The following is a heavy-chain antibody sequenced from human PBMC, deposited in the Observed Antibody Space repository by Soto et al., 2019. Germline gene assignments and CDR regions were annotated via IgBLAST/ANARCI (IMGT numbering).Heavy chain of an antibody. V-gene: IGHV1-46*01. CDR1: GYRFATYY. J-gene: IGHJ6*02. CDR3: ARDRPTTWFRTGMDV. Sequence: ASVKVSCKASGYRFATYYMHWVRQAPGQGLEWMGIINPVDSGTTYAQKFQGRVTMSRDTSTSTVYLELSSLKSEDTAVYYCARDRPTTWFRTGMDVWGQGTTVTVSS. CDR2: INPVDSGT. D-gene: IGHD3-9*01.